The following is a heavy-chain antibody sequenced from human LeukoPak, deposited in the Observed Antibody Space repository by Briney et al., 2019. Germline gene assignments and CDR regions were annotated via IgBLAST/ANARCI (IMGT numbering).Heavy chain of an antibody. D-gene: IGHD2-8*01. CDR2: INPNSGGT. Sequence: GASVKVSCKASGYTFTGYYMHWVRQAPGQGLEWMGWINPNSGGTNYAQKFQGRVTMTRDTSISTAYMELSRLRSDDTAVYYCARGGNIVLMVYAISGFDYWGQGTLVTVSS. V-gene: IGHV1-2*02. CDR3: ARGGNIVLMVYAISGFDY. J-gene: IGHJ4*02. CDR1: GYTFTGYY.